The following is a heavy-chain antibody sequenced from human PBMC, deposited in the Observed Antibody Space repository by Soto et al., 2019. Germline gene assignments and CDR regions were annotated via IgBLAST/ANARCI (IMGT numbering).Heavy chain of an antibody. D-gene: IGHD1-26*01. Sequence: QVQLVQSGAEVRKPGASVKVSCKTSGYTFSRSGISWVRQAPGQGLEWMGWISTYNGDANYAQKLQGRVTMTTDTSTGTALLGVGSPAFGGTAVYYWAGRGAVPYYYYGPDVRGQGTTVTVSS. CDR1: GYTFSRSG. J-gene: IGHJ6*02. V-gene: IGHV1-18*01. CDR2: ISTYNGDA. CDR3: AGRGAVPYYYYGPDV.